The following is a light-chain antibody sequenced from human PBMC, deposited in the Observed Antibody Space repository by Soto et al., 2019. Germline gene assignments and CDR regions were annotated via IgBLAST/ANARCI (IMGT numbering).Light chain of an antibody. Sequence: QSVLSQPASVSGSPGQSITISCTGTSSDVGRYYFVSWYQQHPDKAPKLIVYDVRDRPPGASGRFSGSKSGNTASLTISGLQAEDEADYYCSSYTTTSTVIFGGGTKLTVL. CDR2: DVR. CDR1: SSDVGRYYF. V-gene: IGLV2-14*03. J-gene: IGLJ2*01. CDR3: SSYTTTSTVI.